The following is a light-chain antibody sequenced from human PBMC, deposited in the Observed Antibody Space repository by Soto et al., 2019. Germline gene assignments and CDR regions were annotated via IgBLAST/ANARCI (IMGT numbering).Light chain of an antibody. J-gene: IGKJ1*01. CDR2: LAS. V-gene: IGKV3-11*01. Sequence: EIVLTQSPATLSSFPGDRVTLSCRASQAVNTRLAWYQHKPGQAPRLLIYLASNRAAGVPARFSGSGSGTDFTLTVSNVEPEDFAVYYCNQRKSWPRTFGKGTTVDIK. CDR1: QAVNTR. CDR3: NQRKSWPRT.